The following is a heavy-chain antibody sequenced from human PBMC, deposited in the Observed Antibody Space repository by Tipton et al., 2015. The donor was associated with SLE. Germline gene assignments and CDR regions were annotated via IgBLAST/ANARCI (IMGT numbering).Heavy chain of an antibody. CDR1: GGSFSGYY. D-gene: IGHD2-15*01. CDR3: ARGISDAFDI. CDR2: INHSGST. V-gene: IGHV4-34*01. J-gene: IGHJ3*02. Sequence: TLSLTCAVYGGSFSGYYWSWIRQPPGKGLEWIGEINHSGSTNYIPSLKSRVTISVDTSKNQFSLNLSSVTAADTAVYYCARGISDAFDIWGQGTMVTVSS.